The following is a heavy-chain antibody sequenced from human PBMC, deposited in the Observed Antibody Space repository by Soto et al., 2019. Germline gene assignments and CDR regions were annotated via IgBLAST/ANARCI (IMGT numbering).Heavy chain of an antibody. D-gene: IGHD6-19*01. Sequence: QVQLVQSGPEVKKPGSSVKVSCKVSGGSFSNDVINWVRHVPGQGLEWMAKINPILGITNSAQKFQCRATITADRSTNTVYMELSSLESKDTAVYYCARGLAVADCYGMEVWGQGIRVSVSS. CDR1: GGSFSNDV. J-gene: IGHJ6*02. CDR3: ARGLAVADCYGMEV. CDR2: INPILGIT. V-gene: IGHV1-69*04.